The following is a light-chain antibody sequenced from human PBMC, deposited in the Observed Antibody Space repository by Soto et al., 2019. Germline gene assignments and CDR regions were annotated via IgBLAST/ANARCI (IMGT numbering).Light chain of an antibody. J-gene: IGKJ1*01. CDR1: QSTSSNY. V-gene: IGKV3-20*01. CDR2: GAS. Sequence: ENMLTQSPGTLSLSTGERATLSCRASQSTSSNYLAWYQQKPGQAPRLLIFGASRRATGIPDTFSGSGSGTDFTLTICRLEPEDFAVYYCQQYGSSSWTFGQGTKVDIK. CDR3: QQYGSSSWT.